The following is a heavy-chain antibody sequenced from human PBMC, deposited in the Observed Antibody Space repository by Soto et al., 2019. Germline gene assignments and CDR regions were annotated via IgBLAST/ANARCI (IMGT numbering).Heavy chain of an antibody. CDR1: GYTFNTYW. D-gene: IGHD2-21*02. V-gene: IGHV5-51*01. J-gene: IGHJ4*02. Sequence: GESLKISCKGSGYTFNTYWIGWVRQMPGKGLEWMGIIYPGDSETRYSPSFQGHVTISVDKSLNTAYLRWTSLEASDTAMYYCARQATVVTPYYFDFWGQGTLVTVSS. CDR2: IYPGDSET. CDR3: ARQATVVTPYYFDF.